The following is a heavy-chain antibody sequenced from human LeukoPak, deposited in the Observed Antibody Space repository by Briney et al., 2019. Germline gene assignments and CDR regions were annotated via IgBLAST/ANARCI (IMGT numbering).Heavy chain of an antibody. J-gene: IGHJ4*02. V-gene: IGHV3-48*02. Sequence: PGGSLRLSCAASGFTFSSYGMHWVRQAPGKGLEWVSYISTSSSTIYYADSVKGRFTISRDNAKNSVYLQMNSLRDEGTAVYYCARDRGWNFDYWGQGTLVTVSS. CDR2: ISTSSSTI. D-gene: IGHD3-10*01. CDR3: ARDRGWNFDY. CDR1: GFTFSSYG.